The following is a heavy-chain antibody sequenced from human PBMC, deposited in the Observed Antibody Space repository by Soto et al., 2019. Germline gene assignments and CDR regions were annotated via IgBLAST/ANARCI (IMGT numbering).Heavy chain of an antibody. CDR2: INPNSGVT. D-gene: IGHD1-26*01. V-gene: IGHV1-2*04. CDR3: ARESGGATATLDYYYFYMDV. CDR1: GDTFTDYY. J-gene: IGHJ6*03. Sequence: QVQLVQAGAEVKKPGASVTVSCRSSGDTFTDYYMHWVRQAPGQGLEWMGWINPNSGVTKYAQKFQGWVTMTRDTSIRTVYMQLRMLRSDDTAVYYCARESGGATATLDYYYFYMDVWGTGTTVTVSS.